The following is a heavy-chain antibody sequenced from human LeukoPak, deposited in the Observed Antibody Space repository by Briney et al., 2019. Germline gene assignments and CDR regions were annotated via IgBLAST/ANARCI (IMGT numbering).Heavy chain of an antibody. Sequence: GESLKISCKVSGYNFTNYWIDWVRQMPGKGLEWMGIIYPGDFGIRYSPSFQGQVTISADKSISTAYLQWSSLKASDTAMYYCARGFGVADDAFDIWGQGTMVTVSS. J-gene: IGHJ3*02. D-gene: IGHD3-3*01. CDR3: ARGFGVADDAFDI. V-gene: IGHV5-51*01. CDR2: IYPGDFGI. CDR1: GYNFTNYW.